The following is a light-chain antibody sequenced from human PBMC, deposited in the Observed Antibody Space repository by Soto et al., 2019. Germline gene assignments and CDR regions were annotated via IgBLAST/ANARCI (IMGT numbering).Light chain of an antibody. J-gene: IGKJ1*01. CDR2: GAS. CDR3: RHYITWSRT. Sequence: EIVMTQSPATLSVSPGERATLSCRASQSVSSNLAWYQQKPGQAPRLIIYGASTRATGIPARFSGSGSGTVFSLTTGSHQSEGLAFFYSRHYITWSRTFGQGT. CDR1: QSVSSN. V-gene: IGKV3-15*01.